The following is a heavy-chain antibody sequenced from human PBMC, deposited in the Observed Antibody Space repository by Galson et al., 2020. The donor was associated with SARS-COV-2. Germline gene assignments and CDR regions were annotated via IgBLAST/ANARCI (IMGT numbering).Heavy chain of an antibody. J-gene: IGHJ6*03. CDR3: ARGGLLWGYYYMDV. Sequence: SETLSLTCAVYGGSFSGYYWSWIRQPPGKGLEWIGEINHSGSTNYNPSLKSRVTISVDTSKNQFSLKLSSVTAADTAVYYCARGGLLWGYYYMDVWGKGTTVTVSS. CDR1: GGSFSGYY. CDR2: INHSGST. D-gene: IGHD3-16*01. V-gene: IGHV4-34*01.